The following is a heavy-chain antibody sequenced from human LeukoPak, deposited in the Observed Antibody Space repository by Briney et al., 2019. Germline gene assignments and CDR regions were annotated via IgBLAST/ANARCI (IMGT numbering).Heavy chain of an antibody. CDR1: GFTFSSSW. CDR3: ARDPGYESWSPFWGGMDV. CDR2: ITRDGSST. Sequence: QPGGSLRLSCAASGFTFSSSWMHWVRQAPGKGLVWVSRITRDGSSTTYADSVKGRFTTSRDNAKNTLYLQVDSLRDDDTAVYYCARDPGYESWSPFWGGMDVWGNGTTVIVSS. D-gene: IGHD3-16*01. J-gene: IGHJ6*04. V-gene: IGHV3-74*01.